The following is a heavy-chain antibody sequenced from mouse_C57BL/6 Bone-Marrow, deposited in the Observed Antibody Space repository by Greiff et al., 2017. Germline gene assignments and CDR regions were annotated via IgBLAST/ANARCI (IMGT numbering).Heavy chain of an antibody. CDR3: ARHDSSYGYWYFDV. V-gene: IGHV5-12*01. D-gene: IGHD1-1*01. Sequence: EVQLVESGGGLVQPGGSLKLSCAASGFTFSDYYMYWVRQTPEKRLEWVAYISNGGGSTYYPDTVKGRFTISRDNAKNTLYLQMSRLKSEDTAMYYCARHDSSYGYWYFDVWGTGTTVTVSS. CDR2: ISNGGGST. CDR1: GFTFSDYY. J-gene: IGHJ1*03.